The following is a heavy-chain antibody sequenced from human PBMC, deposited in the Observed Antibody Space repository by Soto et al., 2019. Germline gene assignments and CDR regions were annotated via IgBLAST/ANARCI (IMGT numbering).Heavy chain of an antibody. Sequence: GAPVHVSCKASGYTFSAYYMHWVRQAPGQGIEWMGWINPKSGGTLYAQKFQGRVTMTRDTSISTAYMELSRLRSDDTAVYYCARGGTFAYDTSGYSVYWGQGTLVTVSS. V-gene: IGHV1-2*02. CDR1: GYTFSAYY. CDR3: ARGGTFAYDTSGYSVY. CDR2: INPKSGGT. J-gene: IGHJ4*02. D-gene: IGHD3-22*01.